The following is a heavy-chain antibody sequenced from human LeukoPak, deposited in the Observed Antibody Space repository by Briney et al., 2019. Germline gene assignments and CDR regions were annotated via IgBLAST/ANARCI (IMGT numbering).Heavy chain of an antibody. Sequence: RGSLRLSCAASGFTFSSYSMSWVRQAPGKGLEWVSLIFSGGNTYYADSVKGRFTISRHNSGNTVYLQMNSLRVEDTAVYYCARVGPGYTYVYGAPYYFDSWGQGTLVTVSS. V-gene: IGHV3-53*04. D-gene: IGHD5-18*01. CDR2: IFSGGNT. CDR3: ARVGPGYTYVYGAPYYFDS. CDR1: GFTFSSYS. J-gene: IGHJ4*02.